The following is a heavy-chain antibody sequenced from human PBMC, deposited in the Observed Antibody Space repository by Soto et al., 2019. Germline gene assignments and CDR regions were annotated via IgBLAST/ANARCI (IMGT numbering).Heavy chain of an antibody. D-gene: IGHD6-6*01. J-gene: IGHJ4*02. CDR1: GFSLGNARMG. CDR3: ARIYKQLATDY. V-gene: IGHV2-26*01. CDR2: IFSNDEK. Sequence: SGPTLVNPTETLTLTCTVSGFSLGNARMGVSWIRQPPGKALEWLAHIFSNDEKSYSTSLKSRLTISKDTSKSQVVLTMTNMDPVDTATYYCARIYKQLATDYWGQGTLVTVSS.